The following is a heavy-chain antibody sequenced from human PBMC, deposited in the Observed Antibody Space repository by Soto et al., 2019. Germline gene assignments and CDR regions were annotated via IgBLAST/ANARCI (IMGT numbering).Heavy chain of an antibody. CDR2: ISYDGSNK. CDR1: GFTFSSYA. J-gene: IGHJ5*02. V-gene: IGHV3-30-3*01. Sequence: PGGSLRLSCAASGFTFSSYAMHWVRQAPGKGLEWVAVISYDGSNKYYADSVKGRFTISRDNSKNTLYLQMNSLRAEDTAVYYCARAHSTRNWFDPWGQGTLVTVSS. CDR3: ARAHSTRNWFDP. D-gene: IGHD6-13*01.